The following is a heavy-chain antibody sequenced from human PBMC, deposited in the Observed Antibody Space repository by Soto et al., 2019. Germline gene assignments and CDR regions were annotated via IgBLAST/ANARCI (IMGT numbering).Heavy chain of an antibody. J-gene: IGHJ4*02. CDR3: ARVGRATVTTRVGAYFDY. CDR1: GGSISSYY. CDR2: IYYSGST. Sequence: PSETLSLTCTVSGGSISSYYWSWIRQPPGKGLEWIGYIYYSGSTNYNPSLKSRVTISVDTSKNQFSLKLSSVTAADTAVYYCARVGRATVTTRVGAYFDYWGQGTLVTVSS. D-gene: IGHD4-17*01. V-gene: IGHV4-59*01.